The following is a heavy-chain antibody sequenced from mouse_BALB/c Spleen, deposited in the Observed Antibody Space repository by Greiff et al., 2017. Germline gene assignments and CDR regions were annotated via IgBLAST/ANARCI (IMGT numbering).Heavy chain of an antibody. Sequence: VQLKESGGGLVQPGGSLKLSCAASGFTFSSYGMSWVRQTPDKRLELVATINSNGGSTYYPDSVKGRFTISRDNAKNTLYLQMSSLKSEDTAMYYCAREGDYRYDGAYWGQGTLVTVSA. V-gene: IGHV5-6-3*01. CDR3: AREGDYRYDGAY. D-gene: IGHD2-14*01. J-gene: IGHJ3*01. CDR1: GFTFSSYG. CDR2: INSNGGST.